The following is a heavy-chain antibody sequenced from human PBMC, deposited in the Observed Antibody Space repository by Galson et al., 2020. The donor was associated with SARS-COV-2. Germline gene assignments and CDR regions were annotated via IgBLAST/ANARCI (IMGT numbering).Heavy chain of an antibody. Sequence: SVKVSCKASGGTFSSYAISWVRQAPGQGLEWMGGIIPIFGTANYAQKFQGRVMITADESTSTAYMELSSLRSEDTAVYYCAVVPAASHYYYYYMDVWGKGTTVTVSS. CDR1: GGTFSSYA. CDR2: IIPIFGTA. CDR3: AVVPAASHYYYYYMDV. V-gene: IGHV1-69*13. J-gene: IGHJ6*03. D-gene: IGHD2-2*01.